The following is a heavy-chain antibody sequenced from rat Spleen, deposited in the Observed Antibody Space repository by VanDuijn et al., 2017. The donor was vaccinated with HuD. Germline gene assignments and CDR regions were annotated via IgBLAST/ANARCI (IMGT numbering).Heavy chain of an antibody. CDR1: GFTFSDYG. J-gene: IGHJ2*01. CDR2: ISYGDSSGHSST. CDR3: ARRHYGYTDYFDY. V-gene: IGHV5-29*01. D-gene: IGHD1-9*01. Sequence: ASGFTFSDYGMAWVRQAPTKGLEWVATISYGDSSGHSSTYYRDSVKGRFTISRDNAKSTLSLQMDSLRSEDTATYYCARRHYGYTDYFDYWGQGVMVTVSS.